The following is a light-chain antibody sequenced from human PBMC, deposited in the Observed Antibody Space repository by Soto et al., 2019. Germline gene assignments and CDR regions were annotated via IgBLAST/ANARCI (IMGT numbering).Light chain of an antibody. V-gene: IGLV2-8*01. J-gene: IGLJ1*01. Sequence: QSALTQPPSASGSPGQSVTISCTGTSSDIGGYNYVSWYQQHPGKGPKLMIYEVSKRPSGVPDRFSGSKSGNTVSLTVSGLQAEDEADYYCSSYAGSSNYYVFGTGTKVTVL. CDR3: SSYAGSSNYYV. CDR1: SSDIGGYNY. CDR2: EVS.